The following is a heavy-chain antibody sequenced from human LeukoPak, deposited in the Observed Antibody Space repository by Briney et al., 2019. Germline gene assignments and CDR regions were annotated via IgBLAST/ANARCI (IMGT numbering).Heavy chain of an antibody. V-gene: IGHV4-61*02. D-gene: IGHD7-27*01. CDR3: AREIDSHEATGVPS. CDR1: GGSISSGSYY. Sequence: PSETLSLTCTVSGGSISSGSYYWSWSRQPAGKGLEWIGRIYTSGSTNYNPSLKSRVTISVDTSKNQFSLKLSSVTAADTAVYYCAREIDSHEATGVPSWGQGTLVTVSS. CDR2: IYTSGST. J-gene: IGHJ4*02.